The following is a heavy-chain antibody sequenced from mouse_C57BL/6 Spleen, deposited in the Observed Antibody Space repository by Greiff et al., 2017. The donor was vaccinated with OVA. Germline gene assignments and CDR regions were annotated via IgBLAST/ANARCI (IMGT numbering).Heavy chain of an antibody. J-gene: IGHJ4*01. V-gene: IGHV1-69*01. CDR3: ARNYGSSYNYARDY. Sequence: QVQLQQPGAELVMPGASVKLSCKASGYTFTSYWMHWVKQRPGQGLEWIGELDPSDSYTNYNQKFKGKSTLTVDKSSSTAYMQLSSLTSEDSAVYYCARNYGSSYNYARDYWGQGTSVTVSS. CDR1: GYTFTSYW. CDR2: LDPSDSYT. D-gene: IGHD1-1*01.